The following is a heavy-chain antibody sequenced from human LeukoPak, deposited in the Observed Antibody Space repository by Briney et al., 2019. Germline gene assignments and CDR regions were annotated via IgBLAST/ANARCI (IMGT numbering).Heavy chain of an antibody. CDR3: ARVGNSGWYNPLDY. CDR1: GCSISSYY. J-gene: IGHJ4*02. D-gene: IGHD6-19*01. CDR2: IYTSGST. V-gene: IGHV4-4*07. Sequence: SETLSLTCTVSGCSISSYYWSWIRQPAGKGLEWVGRIYTSGSTNYNPSLKSRVTMSVDTSKNQFSLKLSSVAAADTAVYYCARVGNSGWYNPLDYWGQGTLVTVSS.